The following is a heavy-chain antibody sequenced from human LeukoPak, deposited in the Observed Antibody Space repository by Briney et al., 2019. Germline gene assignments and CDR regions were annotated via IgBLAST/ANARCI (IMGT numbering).Heavy chain of an antibody. CDR3: ARGSSSGRDGYNYLVDY. J-gene: IGHJ4*02. CDR1: GGSISGGSYY. D-gene: IGHD5-24*01. CDR2: IYYSGST. V-gene: IGHV4-61*01. Sequence: PSETLSLTCTVSGGSISGGSYYWSWIRQPPGKGLEWIGYIYYSGSTNYNPSLKSRVTISVDTSKNQFSLKLSSVTAADTAVYYCARGSSSGRDGYNYLVDYWGQGTLVTVSS.